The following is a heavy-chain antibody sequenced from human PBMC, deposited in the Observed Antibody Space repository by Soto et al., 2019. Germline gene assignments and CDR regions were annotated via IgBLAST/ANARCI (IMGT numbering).Heavy chain of an antibody. CDR3: ARGLISGSHYSGGWYYFDS. J-gene: IGHJ4*02. CDR2: INHSGSA. D-gene: IGHD1-26*01. CDR1: GGSFSDYI. V-gene: IGHV4-34*01. Sequence: SETLSLTCDVYGGSFSDYIWTWIRQTPGRGLQWIGQINHSGSANYNPSLKSRVTISVHTSSSQFSLELSSVTAADTAVYYCARGLISGSHYSGGWYYFDSWGQGTQVTVSS.